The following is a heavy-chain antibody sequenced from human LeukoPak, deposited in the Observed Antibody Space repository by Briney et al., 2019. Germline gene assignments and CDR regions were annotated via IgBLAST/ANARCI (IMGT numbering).Heavy chain of an antibody. V-gene: IGHV3-48*03. CDR2: ISRSGATI. D-gene: IGHD4-11*01. CDR1: GFTFSSYE. Sequence: GASLRLSCAASGFTFSSYEMNWVRQAPGKGLEWVSHISRSGATIHYADSVKGRFTISRDNAKNSLYLQMNSLRAEDTAVYYCARLMTTFSDFDPWGQGTLVTVSS. J-gene: IGHJ5*02. CDR3: ARLMTTFSDFDP.